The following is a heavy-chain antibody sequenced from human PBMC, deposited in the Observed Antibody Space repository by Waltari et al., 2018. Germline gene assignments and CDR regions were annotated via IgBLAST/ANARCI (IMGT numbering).Heavy chain of an antibody. CDR1: GFSLSNYG. J-gene: IGHJ4*02. Sequence: QVQLVESGGGVVQPGKSLRLSCVASGFSLSNYGMHWVRQTPGRGLEWVALTWSDGSVEYYADPVRGRFTVSRDNSKNILYLDMDSLRVDDTATYYCAKDAFGNTYLDYWGQGTLVTVSS. D-gene: IGHD3-10*01. CDR2: TWSDGSVE. V-gene: IGHV3-33*03. CDR3: AKDAFGNTYLDY.